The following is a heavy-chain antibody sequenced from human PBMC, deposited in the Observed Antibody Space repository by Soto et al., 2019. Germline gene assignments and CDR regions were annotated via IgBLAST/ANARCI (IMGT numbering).Heavy chain of an antibody. Sequence: PSETLSLTCAVYGGSFSGYYWSWIRQPPGRGLEWIGEINHSGSTNYNPSLKSRVTISVDTSKNQFSLKLSSVTAADTAVYYCAIYCSSTSCRDYWGQGTLVTVS. CDR1: GGSFSGYY. CDR3: AIYCSSTSCRDY. J-gene: IGHJ4*02. V-gene: IGHV4-34*01. D-gene: IGHD2-2*01. CDR2: INHSGST.